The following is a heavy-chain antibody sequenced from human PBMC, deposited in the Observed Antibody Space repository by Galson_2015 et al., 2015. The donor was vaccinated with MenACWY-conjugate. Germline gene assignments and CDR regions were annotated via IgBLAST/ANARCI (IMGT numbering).Heavy chain of an antibody. CDR2: ISTSGGRT. V-gene: IGHV3-23*01. D-gene: IGHD3-3*01. J-gene: IGHJ3*01. Sequence: SLRLSCAASGFTFSTFGMSWVRQAPGKGLEWVAAISTSGGRTYYADSVKGRFTISRDNSDNTLYLQMNSLRAADTAVYYCAKASFGVTIGEVFAFDSWGQGTMITVSS. CDR1: GFTFSTFG. CDR3: AKASFGVTIGEVFAFDS.